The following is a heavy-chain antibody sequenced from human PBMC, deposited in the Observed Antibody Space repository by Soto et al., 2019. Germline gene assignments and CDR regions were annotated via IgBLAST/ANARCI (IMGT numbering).Heavy chain of an antibody. Sequence: QLVQSGAEVKKPGASMRISCKASGYSFISYGIHWGRQAPGLRPEWMGLINAVPGGTEYSQRFQDRVTITRDTSARTVYMEMRSLKIEDTAMYYCVTDYMRGRDYWGQGTSVTVSS. CDR1: GYSFISYG. CDR2: INAVPGGT. CDR3: VTDYMRGRDY. D-gene: IGHD4-4*01. V-gene: IGHV1-3*01. J-gene: IGHJ4*02.